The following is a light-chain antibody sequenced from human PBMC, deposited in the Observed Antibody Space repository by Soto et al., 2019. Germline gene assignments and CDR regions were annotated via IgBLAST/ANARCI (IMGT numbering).Light chain of an antibody. V-gene: IGKV1-5*01. CDR2: DAS. Sequence: IRMTKSPSTVSASVGDRVTITCRASRSISDWLAWYQQKPGKAPKLLIFDASSLKSGVPSRFSGSGSGTEFTLTISCLQPDDGATYYCPQYECYSWTFGQGTKVDNK. J-gene: IGKJ1*01. CDR3: PQYECYSWT. CDR1: RSISDW.